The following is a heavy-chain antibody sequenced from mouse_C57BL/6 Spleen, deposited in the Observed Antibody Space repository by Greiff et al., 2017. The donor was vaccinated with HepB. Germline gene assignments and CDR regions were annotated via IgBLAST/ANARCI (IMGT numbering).Heavy chain of an antibody. D-gene: IGHD2-1*01. V-gene: IGHV5-4*01. J-gene: IGHJ4*01. CDR2: ISDGGSYT. Sequence: EVHLVESGGGLVKPGGSLKLSCAASGFTFSSYAMSWVRQTPEKRLEWVATISDGGSYTYYPDNVKGRFTISRDNAKNNLYLQMSHLKSEDTAMYYCARDRGSGNYVRAMDYWGQGTSVTVSS. CDR3: ARDRGSGNYVRAMDY. CDR1: GFTFSSYA.